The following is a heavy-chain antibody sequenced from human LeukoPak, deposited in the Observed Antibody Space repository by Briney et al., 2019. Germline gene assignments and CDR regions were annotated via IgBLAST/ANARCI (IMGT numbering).Heavy chain of an antibody. Sequence: GGSLRLSCAASGFSSSDYWMHWVRHAPGKGLVWVSRMNSDGTTTNYADSVKGRFTISRDNAKNTLYLQMNSLRAEDTAVYYCARGRGPYGWFDPWGQGTLVTVSS. CDR1: GFSSSDYW. V-gene: IGHV3-74*01. J-gene: IGHJ5*02. D-gene: IGHD3-10*01. CDR2: MNSDGTTT. CDR3: ARGRGPYGWFDP.